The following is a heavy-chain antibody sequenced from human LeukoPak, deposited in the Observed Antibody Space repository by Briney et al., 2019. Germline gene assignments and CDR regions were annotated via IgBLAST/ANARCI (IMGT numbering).Heavy chain of an antibody. CDR2: IIPIFGTA. Sequence: ASVKVSCKASGGTFSSYAISWVRQAPGQGLEWMGGIIPIFGTANYAQKFQGRVTITADESTSTAYMELSSLRSEDTAVYYCAREDTYYYDSSGYQFDYWAREPWSPSPQ. J-gene: IGHJ4*02. CDR1: GGTFSSYA. D-gene: IGHD3-22*01. CDR3: AREDTYYYDSSGYQFDY. V-gene: IGHV1-69*01.